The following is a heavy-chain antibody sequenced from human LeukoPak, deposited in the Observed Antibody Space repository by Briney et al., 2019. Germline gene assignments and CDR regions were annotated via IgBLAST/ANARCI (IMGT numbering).Heavy chain of an antibody. CDR2: INPNSGGT. CDR1: GYTFTGYY. Sequence: ASVKVSCKASGYTFTGYYMHWVRQALGQGLEWMGRINPNSGGTNYAQKFQGRVTMTRDTSISTAYMELSRLRSDDTAVYYCAREQGNRITGTTGSDMDVWGQGTTVTVSS. D-gene: IGHD1-7*01. CDR3: AREQGNRITGTTGSDMDV. J-gene: IGHJ6*02. V-gene: IGHV1-2*06.